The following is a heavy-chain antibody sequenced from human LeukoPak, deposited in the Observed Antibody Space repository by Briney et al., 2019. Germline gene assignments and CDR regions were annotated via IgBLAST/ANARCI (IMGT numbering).Heavy chain of an antibody. Sequence: SETLSLTCTVSGGSISSSSYYWGWIRQPPGKGLEWIGSIYYSGSTYYNPSLKSRVTISVDTSKNQFSLKLSSVTAADTAVYYCARQGGSGWYFDYWGQGTLVTVSS. V-gene: IGHV4-39*01. CDR2: IYYSGST. J-gene: IGHJ4*02. CDR1: GGSISSSSYY. D-gene: IGHD6-19*01. CDR3: ARQGGSGWYFDY.